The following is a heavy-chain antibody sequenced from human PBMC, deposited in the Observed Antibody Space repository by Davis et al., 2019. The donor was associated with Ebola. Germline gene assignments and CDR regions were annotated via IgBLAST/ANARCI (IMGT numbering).Heavy chain of an antibody. CDR2: IIPIFGTA. V-gene: IGHV1-69*06. D-gene: IGHD2-15*01. CDR1: GGTFSSYA. Sequence: SVKVPCKASGGTFSSYAISWVRQAPGQGLEWMGGIIPIFGTAIYAQKFQGRVTMTEDTSTDTAYMELSSLRSEDTAVYYCATLRFEAAEGYYYGMDVWGQGTTVTVSS. J-gene: IGHJ6*02. CDR3: ATLRFEAAEGYYYGMDV.